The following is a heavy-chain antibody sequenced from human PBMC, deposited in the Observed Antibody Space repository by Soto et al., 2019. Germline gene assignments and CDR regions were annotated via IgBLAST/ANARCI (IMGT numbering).Heavy chain of an antibody. J-gene: IGHJ4*02. D-gene: IGHD4-17*01. Sequence: SETLSLTCAVSGGSISSGGYSWSWIRQPPGKGLECIGYIYHSGRTYYNPSLKSRLTISKNTSKNQFSLKLSSVTVADTAVYYCARRYGRNFDYWGQGNLVTVSX. CDR3: ARRYGRNFDY. CDR1: GGSISSGGYS. V-gene: IGHV4-30-2*05. CDR2: IYHSGRT.